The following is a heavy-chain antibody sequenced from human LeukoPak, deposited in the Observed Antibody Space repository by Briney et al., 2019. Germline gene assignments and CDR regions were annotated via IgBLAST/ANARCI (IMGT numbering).Heavy chain of an antibody. D-gene: IGHD3-3*01. CDR2: IRYDGSNK. CDR1: GFTFSSYG. J-gene: IGHJ5*02. Sequence: GGSLRLSCAASGFTFSSYGMHWVRQAPGKGLEWVALIRYDGSNKYYADSVKGRFTISRDNSKNTLYLQMNSLRAEDTAVYYCAKDSAVGITIFGVAYNWFDPWGQGTLVTVSS. CDR3: AKDSAVGITIFGVAYNWFDP. V-gene: IGHV3-30*02.